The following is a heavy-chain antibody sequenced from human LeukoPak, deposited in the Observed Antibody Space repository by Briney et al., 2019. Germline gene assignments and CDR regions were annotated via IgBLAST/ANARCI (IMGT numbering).Heavy chain of an antibody. CDR2: IKSSGSS. CDR3: ARDGTVATNWFDP. J-gene: IGHJ5*02. CDR1: VGSVSSYY. V-gene: IGHV4-59*02. D-gene: IGHD5-12*01. Sequence: SSETLSLTCTVSVGSVSSYYWSWIRQPPGKGLEWIGYIKSSGSSNYNPSLKSRVTISMDTSKNQFSLRLNSVTAADTAVYYCARDGTVATNWFDPWGQGTLVTVSS.